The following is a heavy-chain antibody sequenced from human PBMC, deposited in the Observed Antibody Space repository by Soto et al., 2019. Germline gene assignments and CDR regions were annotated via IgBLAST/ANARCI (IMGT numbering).Heavy chain of an antibody. CDR1: GGTFSSYA. V-gene: IGHV1-69*13. D-gene: IGHD6-19*01. J-gene: IGHJ4*02. CDR3: AREVDHSKAVALDY. Sequence: GASVKVSCKASGGTFSSYAISWLRQAPGQGLEWMGGIIPIFGTANYAQKFQGRVTITADESTSTAYMELSSLRSEDTAVYYCAREVDHSKAVALDYWGQGTLVTVSS. CDR2: IIPIFGTA.